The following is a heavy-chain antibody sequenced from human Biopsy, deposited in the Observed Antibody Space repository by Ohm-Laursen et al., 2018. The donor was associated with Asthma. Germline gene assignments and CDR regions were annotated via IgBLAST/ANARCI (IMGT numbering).Heavy chain of an antibody. CDR2: ISVYNGNT. CDR3: ARAVDYSHYYGIDV. CDR1: GYTFNSAG. D-gene: IGHD3-10*01. J-gene: IGHJ6*02. V-gene: IGHV1-18*01. Sequence: AASVKVSCKPSGYTFNSAGITWVRQAPGRGLEWMGWISVYNGNTKVAQKLQDRVTMITDTSTSTAYMELRSLRSDDTAVYFCARAVDYSHYYGIDVWGQGTTVTVS.